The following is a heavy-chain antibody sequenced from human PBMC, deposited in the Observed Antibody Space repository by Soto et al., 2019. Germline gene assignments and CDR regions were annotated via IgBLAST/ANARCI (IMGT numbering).Heavy chain of an antibody. CDR2: IILIFGTA. D-gene: IGHD2-2*01. CDR1: GGTFSSYA. Sequence: GASVKVSCKASGGTFSSYAISWVRQAPGQGLEWMGGIILIFGTANYAQKFQGRVTITADESTSTAYMELSSLRSEDTAVYYCASGVVPAAPKTGGYYYYYGMDVWGQGTTVTVSS. CDR3: ASGVVPAAPKTGGYYYYYGMDV. J-gene: IGHJ6*02. V-gene: IGHV1-69*13.